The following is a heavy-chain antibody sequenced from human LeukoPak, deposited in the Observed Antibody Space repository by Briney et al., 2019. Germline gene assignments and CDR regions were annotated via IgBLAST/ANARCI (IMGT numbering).Heavy chain of an antibody. V-gene: IGHV3-30*02. CDR1: GFIFTNYF. Sequence: GGSLRLSCAASGFIFTNYFMSWVRQAPGKGLEWVAFIRYDGSNKYYADSVKGRFTISRDNSKNTLYLQMNSLRAEDTAVYYCAKDTLLYSSSWPFDYWGQGTLVTVSS. J-gene: IGHJ4*02. D-gene: IGHD6-13*01. CDR3: AKDTLLYSSSWPFDY. CDR2: IRYDGSNK.